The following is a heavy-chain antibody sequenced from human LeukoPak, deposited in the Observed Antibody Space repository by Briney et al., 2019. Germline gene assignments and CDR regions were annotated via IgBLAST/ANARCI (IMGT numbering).Heavy chain of an antibody. V-gene: IGHV3-23*01. D-gene: IGHD5-12*01. CDR3: AKGRYSGYDYYFDY. Sequence: GGSLRLSCAASGFTFDDYAMHWVRQAPGKGLEWVSGISGSGGSTYYADSVKGRFTISRDNSKNTLYLQMNSLRAEDTAVYYCAKGRYSGYDYYFDYWGQGTLVTVSS. CDR1: GFTFDDYA. CDR2: ISGSGGST. J-gene: IGHJ4*02.